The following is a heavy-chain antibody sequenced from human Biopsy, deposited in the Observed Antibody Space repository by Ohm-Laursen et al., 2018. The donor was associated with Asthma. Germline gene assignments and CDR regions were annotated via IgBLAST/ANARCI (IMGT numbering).Heavy chain of an antibody. CDR2: ILTKFDIT. V-gene: IGHV1-69*04. D-gene: IGHD3-22*01. J-gene: IGHJ4*02. CDR3: ARSYDTDSYPVLVLDY. Sequence: SAKVSCKVSGGSFSNFAFSWVRQAPGHGLEWMGTILTKFDITSYAEKFQGRVTITADKSTSTTYMELSRLRSEDTAVYYCARSYDTDSYPVLVLDYWGQGTLVTVSS. CDR1: GGSFSNFA.